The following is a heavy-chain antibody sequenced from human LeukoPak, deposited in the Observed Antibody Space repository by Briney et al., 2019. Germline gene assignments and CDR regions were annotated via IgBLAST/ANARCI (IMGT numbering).Heavy chain of an antibody. V-gene: IGHV3-15*01. J-gene: IGHJ4*02. D-gene: IGHD3-22*01. Sequence: KTGGSLRLSCAASGFTFSNAWMSWVRQAPGKGLEWVGRIKSKTDGGTTDYAAPVKGRFTISRDDSKNTLYLQMNTLKTEDTAVYYCTTDYYYDSSGYYLVFFDYWGQGTLVTVSP. CDR1: GFTFSNAW. CDR3: TTDYYYDSSGYYLVFFDY. CDR2: IKSKTDGGTT.